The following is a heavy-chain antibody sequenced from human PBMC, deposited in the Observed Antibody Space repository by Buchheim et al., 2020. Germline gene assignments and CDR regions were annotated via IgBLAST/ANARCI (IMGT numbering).Heavy chain of an antibody. Sequence: EVQLVEWGGDLVQPGRSLRLSCTPSGFSFANYGLSWVRQAPGKGLEWVSLIRSQAYGGTIDYAASVKGRFTISKDDSQNIAYLQMSRLKTEDTAVYFCTRQPTMAEVGNGQHYYYGMDVWGQGTT. D-gene: IGHD4-23*01. V-gene: IGHV3-49*04. CDR1: GFSFANYG. J-gene: IGHJ6*02. CDR2: IRSQAYGGTI. CDR3: TRQPTMAEVGNGQHYYYGMDV.